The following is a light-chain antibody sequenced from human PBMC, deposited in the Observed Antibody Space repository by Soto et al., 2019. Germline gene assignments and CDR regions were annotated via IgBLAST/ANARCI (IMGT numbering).Light chain of an antibody. CDR3: QQYGSSPPFT. V-gene: IGKV3-20*01. Sequence: EIVLTQSPGTLSLSPGERATLSCRASQSVSSSYLAWYQQKPGQAPRLLIYGASSRATGIPDRFSGSGSGTDFTLTISSLEPEDYAVYSCQQYGSSPPFTFGPGTKVDIK. J-gene: IGKJ3*01. CDR2: GAS. CDR1: QSVSSSY.